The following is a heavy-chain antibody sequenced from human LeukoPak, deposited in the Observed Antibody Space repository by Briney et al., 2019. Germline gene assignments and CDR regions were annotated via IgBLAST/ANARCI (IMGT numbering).Heavy chain of an antibody. CDR2: IIPIFGTA. CDR1: GGTFSSYA. CDR3: ARGLPDSSGYYVGVEDYYYYYMDV. J-gene: IGHJ6*03. V-gene: IGHV1-69*05. Sequence: ASVKVSCKASGGTFSSYAISWVRQAPGQGLEWMGGIIPIFGTANYAQKFQGRVTITTDESTSTAYMELSSLRSEDTAVYYCARGLPDSSGYYVGVEDYYYYYMDVWGKGTTVTVSS. D-gene: IGHD3-22*01.